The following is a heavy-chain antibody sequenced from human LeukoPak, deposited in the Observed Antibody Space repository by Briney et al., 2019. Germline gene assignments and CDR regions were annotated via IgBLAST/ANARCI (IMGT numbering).Heavy chain of an antibody. V-gene: IGHV3-21*01. CDR2: ISRSSSDI. CDR1: GFSFSSYS. D-gene: IGHD2-2*01. Sequence: GGSLRLPCAASGFSFSSYSMSWVRQAPGKGLEWVSFISRSSSDIYHADSVKGRFTISRDNAKNSLYLQMNSLRAEDTAVYYCARDLPAAVDWGQGTLVTVSS. J-gene: IGHJ4*02. CDR3: ARDLPAAVD.